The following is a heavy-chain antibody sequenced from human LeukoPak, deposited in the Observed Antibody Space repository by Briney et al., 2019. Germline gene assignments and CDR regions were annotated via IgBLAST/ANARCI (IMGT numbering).Heavy chain of an antibody. CDR1: GWSFSGYY. CDR2: INHSGST. CDR3: ARGVDTAMVSEFDY. V-gene: IGHV4-34*01. Sequence: SETLSLTCAVYGWSFSGYYWSWIRQPPGKGLEWIGEINHSGSTNYNPSLKSRVTISVDTSKNQFSLKLSSVTAADTAVYYCARGVDTAMVSEFDYWGQGTLVPVSS. D-gene: IGHD5-18*01. J-gene: IGHJ4*02.